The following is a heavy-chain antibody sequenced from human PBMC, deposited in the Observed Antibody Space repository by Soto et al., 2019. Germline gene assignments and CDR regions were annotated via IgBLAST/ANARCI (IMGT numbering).Heavy chain of an antibody. V-gene: IGHV1-18*01. J-gene: IGHJ4*02. CDR1: GYSFISYG. CDR3: ARGPCSSSSCLLGRY. CDR2: IRPYNGNT. Sequence: QVQLVQSGAEVKKPGASVKVSCKASGYSFISYGISWVRQAPGQGLEWMGWIRPYNGNTHYAQKFQDRVTMTTDTSTTTAYVELRSLRSDDTAVYYCARGPCSSSSCLLGRYWGQGTLVTVSS. D-gene: IGHD2-2*01.